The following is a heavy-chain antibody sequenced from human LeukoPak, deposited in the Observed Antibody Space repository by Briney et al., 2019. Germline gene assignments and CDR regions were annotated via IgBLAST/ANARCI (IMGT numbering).Heavy chain of an antibody. CDR1: GGTFSSYA. CDR2: IIPIFGTA. J-gene: IGHJ4*02. Sequence: ASVKVSCKASGGTFSSYAISWGRQAPGQGLEWMGGIIPIFGTANYAQKFQGRVTITADKSTSTAYMELSSLRSEDTAVYYCGSSGYYSRSGYYFDHWGQGTLVTVSS. CDR3: GSSGYYSRSGYYFDH. D-gene: IGHD3-22*01. V-gene: IGHV1-69*06.